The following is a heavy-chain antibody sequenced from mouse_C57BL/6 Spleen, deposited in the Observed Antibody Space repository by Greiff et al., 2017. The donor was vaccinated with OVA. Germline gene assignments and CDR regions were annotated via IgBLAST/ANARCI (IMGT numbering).Heavy chain of an antibody. Sequence: VHVKQSGAELVKPGASVKLSCTASGFNIKDYYMHWVKQRTEQGLEWIGRIDPEDGETKYAPKFQGKATITADPSSNTAYLQRSSLTSEDTAVDYGARSGGYDMGQDFDYWGKGTTLTVSS. V-gene: IGHV14-2*01. J-gene: IGHJ2*01. CDR2: IDPEDGET. CDR3: ARSGGYDMGQDFDY. D-gene: IGHD2-2*01. CDR1: GFNIKDYY.